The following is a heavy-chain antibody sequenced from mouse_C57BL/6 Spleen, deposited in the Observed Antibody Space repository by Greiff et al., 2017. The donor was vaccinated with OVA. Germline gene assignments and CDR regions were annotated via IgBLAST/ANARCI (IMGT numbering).Heavy chain of an antibody. CDR2: IDPSDSYT. D-gene: IGHD1-1*01. Sequence: QVQLQQPGAELVKPGASVKLSCKASGYTFTSYWMQWVKQRPGQGLAWIGEIDPSDSYTNYNQKFKGKATLTVDTSSSTAYMQLSSLTSEDSAVYYCARSTTVVATDFDVWGTGTTVTVSS. V-gene: IGHV1-50*01. CDR3: ARSTTVVATDFDV. J-gene: IGHJ1*03. CDR1: GYTFTSYW.